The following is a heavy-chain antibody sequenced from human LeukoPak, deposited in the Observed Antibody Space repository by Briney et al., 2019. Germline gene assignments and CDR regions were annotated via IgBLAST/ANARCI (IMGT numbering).Heavy chain of an antibody. V-gene: IGHV1-18*01. Sequence: GASVEVSCKASGYTFTTYGISWVRQAPGQGLEWMGWSSAYNGKTTYAQKFQGRVTMTTDTSTTTAYMELRSLRSDDTAVYYCARDGTSSWYVYWGQGTLVTVSS. CDR3: ARDGTSSWYVY. CDR2: SSAYNGKT. D-gene: IGHD6-13*01. J-gene: IGHJ4*02. CDR1: GYTFTTYG.